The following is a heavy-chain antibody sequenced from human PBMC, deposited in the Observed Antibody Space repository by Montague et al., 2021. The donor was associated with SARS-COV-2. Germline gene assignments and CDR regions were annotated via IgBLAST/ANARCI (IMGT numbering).Heavy chain of an antibody. CDR1: GFTFSNYS. CDR3: ARAGTYYDILTGYAELGYFDY. CDR2: ISSSSSYI. J-gene: IGHJ4*02. Sequence: SLRLSCAASGFTFSNYSMNWVRQAPGKGLEWVSSISSSSSYIYYADSVKGRFTISRDNAKNSLYLQMNSLRAEDTAVYYCARAGTYYDILTGYAELGYFDYWGQGTLVTVSS. V-gene: IGHV3-21*01. D-gene: IGHD3-9*01.